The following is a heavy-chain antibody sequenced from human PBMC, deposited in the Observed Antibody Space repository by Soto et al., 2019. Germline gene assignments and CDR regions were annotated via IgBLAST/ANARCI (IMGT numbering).Heavy chain of an antibody. D-gene: IGHD4-17*01. CDR3: AWTPGYGDSYFDY. CDR1: GGSISSSSYY. V-gene: IGHV4-39*01. J-gene: IGHJ4*02. CDR2: IYYSGST. Sequence: QRQLQVSGPGLVKPSETLSLTGTVSGGSISSSSYYWGWIHQPPGKGLEWIGSIYYSGSTYYNPSLKSRVTISVDMSKNQFSLKLGSVTAADTAVYYCAWTPGYGDSYFDYWGQGTLVTVSP.